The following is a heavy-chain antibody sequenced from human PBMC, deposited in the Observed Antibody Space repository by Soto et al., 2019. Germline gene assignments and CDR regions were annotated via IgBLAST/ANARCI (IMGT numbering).Heavy chain of an antibody. V-gene: IGHV1-69*12. CDR1: GGTFSSYA. Sequence: QVQLVQSGAEVRQPASSVKVSCKTSGGTFSSYAISWVRQAPGQGLEWMGGIVPIVDTANYAQKFQGRVTITADESTSTAYMELSSLRSDDTAIYYCVRVVAIPGYPDNWGQGTLVTVSS. CDR3: VRVVAIPGYPDN. CDR2: IVPIVDTA. J-gene: IGHJ4*02. D-gene: IGHD5-12*01.